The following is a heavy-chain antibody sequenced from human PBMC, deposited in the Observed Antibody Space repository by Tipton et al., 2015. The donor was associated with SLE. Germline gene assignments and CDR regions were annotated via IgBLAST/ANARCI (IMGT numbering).Heavy chain of an antibody. CDR3: AKAMAGSWFPLPTFDS. J-gene: IGHJ4*02. D-gene: IGHD6-13*01. V-gene: IGHV3-23*01. Sequence: SLRLSCSASGFTSSSYVFNWVRQAPGKGLEWVSTISGSGDSSSNADFVTGRPSISSDNSKNTVYLHMNSLRAEDTAIYYCAKAMAGSWFPLPTFDSWGQGTLVTVSS. CDR1: GFTSSSYV. CDR2: ISGSGDSS.